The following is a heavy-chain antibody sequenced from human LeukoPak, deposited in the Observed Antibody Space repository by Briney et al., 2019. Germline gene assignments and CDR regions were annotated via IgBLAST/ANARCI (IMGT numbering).Heavy chain of an antibody. D-gene: IGHD3-22*01. Sequence: SVKVSCKASGGTFSSYAISWVRQAPGQGLGWMGGIIPIFGTANYAQKFQGRVTITADESTSTAYMELSSLRSEDTAVYYCARDHYYDSSGEVYFDYWGQGTLVTVSS. CDR2: IIPIFGTA. CDR3: ARDHYYDSSGEVYFDY. CDR1: GGTFSSYA. V-gene: IGHV1-69*13. J-gene: IGHJ4*02.